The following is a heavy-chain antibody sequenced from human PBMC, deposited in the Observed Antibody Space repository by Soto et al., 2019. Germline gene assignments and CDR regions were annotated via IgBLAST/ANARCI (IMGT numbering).Heavy chain of an antibody. CDR1: GGSFSGYY. CDR2: INHSGST. CDR3: ARGGVRYGSGRYSFDY. Sequence: QVQLQQWGAGLLKPSETLSLTCAVYGGSFSGYYWSWIRQPPGKGLEWIGEINHSGSTNYNPSLKRRVTISVDTSKNQFSLKLSSVTAADTAVYYCARGGVRYGSGRYSFDYWGQGTLVTVSS. J-gene: IGHJ4*02. D-gene: IGHD3-10*01. V-gene: IGHV4-34*01.